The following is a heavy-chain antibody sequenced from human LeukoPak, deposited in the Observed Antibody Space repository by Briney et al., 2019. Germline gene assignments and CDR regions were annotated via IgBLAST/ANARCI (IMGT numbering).Heavy chain of an antibody. D-gene: IGHD1-7*01. CDR2: MDPNSGHT. CDR3: TRKLRLDEH. V-gene: IGHV1-8*01. CDR1: GYTFITSD. Sequence: ASVKVSCKASGYTFITSDINWVRQARGQGPEWMGYMDPNSGHTEFARKFQGRVTMTGGTSTSTAYMELSSLTPDDTAIYYCTRKLRLDEHWGQGTLVAVSS. J-gene: IGHJ4*02.